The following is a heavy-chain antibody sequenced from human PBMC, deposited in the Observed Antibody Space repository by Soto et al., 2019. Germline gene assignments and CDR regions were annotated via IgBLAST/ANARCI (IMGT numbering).Heavy chain of an antibody. D-gene: IGHD3-22*01. CDR1: GYTFTSYG. V-gene: IGHV1-18*01. CDR2: ISAYNGNT. J-gene: IGHJ3*02. Sequence: QVQLVQSGAEVKKPGASVKVSCKASGYTFTSYGISWVRQAPGQGLEWMGWISAYNGNTNYAQKLQGRVTMTTDTSTSTAYMELRSLRSDDTAVYYCARDWPYYYDSSGYYPDAFDIWGQGTMVTVSS. CDR3: ARDWPYYYDSSGYYPDAFDI.